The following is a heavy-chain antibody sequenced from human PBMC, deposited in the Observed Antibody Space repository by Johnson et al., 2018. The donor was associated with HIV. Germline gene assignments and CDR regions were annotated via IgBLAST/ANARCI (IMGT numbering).Heavy chain of an antibody. Sequence: EVQLVESGGGLVQPGGSLRLSCAASGFTSSSYAMSWVRQASGKGLEWVSAISGSGGSTYYADSVKGRFTISRDNSKNTLYLQLNSLRADDTAVYYCARAVGAGGIWGQGTMVTVSS. CDR1: GFTSSSYA. V-gene: IGHV3-23*04. CDR3: ARAVGAGGI. CDR2: ISGSGGST. J-gene: IGHJ3*02. D-gene: IGHD1-26*01.